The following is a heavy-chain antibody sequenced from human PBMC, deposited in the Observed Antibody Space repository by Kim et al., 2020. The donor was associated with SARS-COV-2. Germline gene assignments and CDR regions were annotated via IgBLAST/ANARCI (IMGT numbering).Heavy chain of an antibody. Sequence: GGSLRLSCAASGFTFSSYGMHWVRQAPGKGLEWVAVIWYDGSNKYYADSVKGRFTISRDNSKNTLYLQMNSLRAEDTAVYYCARERPYCSSTSCYDYYYYMDVWGKGTTVTVSS. J-gene: IGHJ6*03. D-gene: IGHD2-2*01. CDR1: GFTFSSYG. V-gene: IGHV3-33*01. CDR3: ARERPYCSSTSCYDYYYYMDV. CDR2: IWYDGSNK.